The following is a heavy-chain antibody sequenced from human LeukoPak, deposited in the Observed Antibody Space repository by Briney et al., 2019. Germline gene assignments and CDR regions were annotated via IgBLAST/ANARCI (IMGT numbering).Heavy chain of an antibody. J-gene: IGHJ4*02. CDR2: IWYDGSNK. D-gene: IGHD3-3*01. CDR1: GFTFSSYG. CDR3: TTDRTIFGVVIIGYYFDY. Sequence: GGSLRLSCAASGFTFSSYGLHWVRQAPGKGLEWVAVIWYDGSNKYYADSVKGRFTISRDNSKNTLYLQMNSLRAEDTAVYYCTTDRTIFGVVIIGYYFDYWGQGTLVTVSS. V-gene: IGHV3-33*01.